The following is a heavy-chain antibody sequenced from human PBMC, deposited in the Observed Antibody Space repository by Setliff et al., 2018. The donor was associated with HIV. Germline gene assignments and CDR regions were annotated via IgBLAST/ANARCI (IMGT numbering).Heavy chain of an antibody. CDR1: GGSVGSSSYY. J-gene: IGHJ3*01. CDR2: IYYTGNT. CDR3: ARDDSIVLVPAIMRGDGFDF. Sequence: KPSETLSLTCTVSGGSVGSSSYYWAWICQPPGKGLEWIGSIYYTGNTKYNPSLESRVTFSIDTSENQFSLRLASVTAADTAIYYCARDDSIVLVPAIMRGDGFDFWGQGRMVTVSS. D-gene: IGHD2-2*01. V-gene: IGHV4-39*07.